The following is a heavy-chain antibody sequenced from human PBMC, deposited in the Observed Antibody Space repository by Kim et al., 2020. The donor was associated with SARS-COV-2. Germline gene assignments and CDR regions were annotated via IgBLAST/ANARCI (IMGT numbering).Heavy chain of an antibody. V-gene: IGHV4-4*07. J-gene: IGHJ3*02. CDR3: ARCLQLGNDAFYI. D-gene: IGHD1-1*01. Sequence: YNPSLKRRVTMSVDTSKNQFSLKLSSVTAADTAVYYCARCLQLGNDAFYIWGQGTMVTVSS.